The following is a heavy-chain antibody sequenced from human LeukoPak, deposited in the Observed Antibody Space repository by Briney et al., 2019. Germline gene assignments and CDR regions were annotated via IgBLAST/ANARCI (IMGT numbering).Heavy chain of an antibody. CDR1: GGSISSGSYY. CDR2: IYTSGST. V-gene: IGHV4-61*02. CDR3: AREGGAYYDSSLGAFDI. Sequence: SQTLSLTCTVSGGSISSGSYYWSWIRQPAGKGLEWIGRIYTSGSTNYNPSLKSRVTISVDTSKNQFSLKLSSVTAADTAVYYCAREGGAYYDSSLGAFDIWGQGTMVTVSS. D-gene: IGHD3-22*01. J-gene: IGHJ3*02.